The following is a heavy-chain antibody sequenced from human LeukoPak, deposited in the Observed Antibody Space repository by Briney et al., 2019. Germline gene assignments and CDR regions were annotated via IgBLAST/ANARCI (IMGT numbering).Heavy chain of an antibody. CDR3: ARSVDTAMAKFDY. CDR2: IIPIFGTA. CDR1: GGTFSSYA. V-gene: IGHV1-69*13. Sequence: SVKVSCKASGGTFSSYAISWVRQAPGQGLEWMGGIIPIFGTANYAQKFQGRVTITADESTSTAYMELSSLRSEDTAVYYCARSVDTAMAKFDYWGQGTLVIVSS. J-gene: IGHJ4*02. D-gene: IGHD5-18*01.